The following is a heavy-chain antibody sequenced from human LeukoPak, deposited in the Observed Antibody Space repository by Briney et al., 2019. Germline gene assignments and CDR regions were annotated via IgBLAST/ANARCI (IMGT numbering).Heavy chain of an antibody. CDR2: INAGYGNT. V-gene: IGHV1-3*03. D-gene: IGHD6-13*01. J-gene: IGHJ4*02. CDR3: ARAFSSSWPGPFFDY. Sequence: ASVKVSCKASGYTFTRSAMHWVRQAPGQRLEWMGWINAGYGNTRYSQEFQGRVTITRDTSASTAYMELSSLRSEDMAVYYCARAFSSSWPGPFFDYWGQGTLVTVSS. CDR1: GYTFTRSA.